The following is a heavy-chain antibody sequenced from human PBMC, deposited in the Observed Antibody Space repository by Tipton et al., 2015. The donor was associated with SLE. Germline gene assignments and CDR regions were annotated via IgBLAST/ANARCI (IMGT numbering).Heavy chain of an antibody. D-gene: IGHD6-13*01. Sequence: TLSLTCAVYGGSFSGYYWSWIRQPPGKGLEWIGEINHSGSTNYNPSLKSRVTISVDTSKNQFSLKLSSVTAADTAVYYCAGLYSSSWLPFGYYYYGMYVWGRGTLVTVSS. CDR3: AGLYSSSWLPFGYYYYGMYV. J-gene: IGHJ6*02. CDR2: INHSGST. V-gene: IGHV4-34*01. CDR1: GGSFSGYY.